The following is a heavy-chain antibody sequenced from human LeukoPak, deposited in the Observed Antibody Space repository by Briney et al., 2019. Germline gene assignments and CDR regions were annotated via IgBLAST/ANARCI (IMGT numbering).Heavy chain of an antibody. CDR1: GYTFTINH. Sequence: ASVKVSCKASGYTFTINHIHWVRQAPGQGLEWMGVINPSGDSTTYAQNFQGRVTMTRDTSTSTVYMELRSLRSEDTAVYYCARDSRTYYDFWSGYSRQILRQLHPNPLYYYYGMDVWGQGTTVTVSS. D-gene: IGHD3-3*01. J-gene: IGHJ6*02. CDR2: INPSGDST. CDR3: ARDSRTYYDFWSGYSRQILRQLHPNPLYYYYGMDV. V-gene: IGHV1-46*01.